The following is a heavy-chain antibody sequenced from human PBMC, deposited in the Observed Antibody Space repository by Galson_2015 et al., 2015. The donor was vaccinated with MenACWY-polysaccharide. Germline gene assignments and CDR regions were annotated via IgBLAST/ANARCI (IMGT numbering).Heavy chain of an antibody. J-gene: IGHJ4*02. CDR2: ISGSGALT. CDR3: AKPPDGLYDRDSWFSHGGSD. V-gene: IGHV3-23*01. CDR1: GFTFNNYA. D-gene: IGHD3-22*01. Sequence: SLRLSCAASGFTFNNYAMTWVRQAPGKGLEWLSSISGSGALTYYADSVKGRFTVSRDNSRNTLWLQMNSLRAEDTAAYYCAKPPDGLYDRDSWFSHGGSDWGQGTLVTVSS.